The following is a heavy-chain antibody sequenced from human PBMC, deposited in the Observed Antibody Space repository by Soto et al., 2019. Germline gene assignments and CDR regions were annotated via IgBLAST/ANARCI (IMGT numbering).Heavy chain of an antibody. V-gene: IGHV3-48*01. D-gene: IGHD3-22*01. Sequence: PGGSLRLSCAASGFTFSSYSMNWVRQAPGKGLEWVSSISSSSTTYYADSVKGRFTISRDNAKNSLYLQMNSLRAEDTAVYYCARDQLYYNDISGRPLNAFDVWGQGTMVTVSS. CDR3: ARDQLYYNDISGRPLNAFDV. CDR1: GFTFSSYS. CDR2: ISSSSTT. J-gene: IGHJ3*01.